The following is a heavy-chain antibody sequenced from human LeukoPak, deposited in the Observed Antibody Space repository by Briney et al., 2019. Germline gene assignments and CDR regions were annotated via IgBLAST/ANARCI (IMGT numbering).Heavy chain of an antibody. V-gene: IGHV1-2*02. CDR1: GYSFSDYY. J-gene: IGHJ3*02. CDR2: INPNSGDT. Sequence: ASVKVSCKASGYSFSDYYMNWVRQAPGQGLEWMGGINPNSGDTNYAQKFQGRVTMTRDTSISTAYMELRNLRSDDTAVYFCARIGQAVMVSAFDIWGQGTMVTVSS. D-gene: IGHD2-21*01. CDR3: ARIGQAVMVSAFDI.